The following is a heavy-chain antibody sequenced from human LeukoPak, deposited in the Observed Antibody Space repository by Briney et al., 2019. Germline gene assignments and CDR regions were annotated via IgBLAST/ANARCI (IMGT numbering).Heavy chain of an antibody. V-gene: IGHV1-46*01. CDR2: INPSGGST. CDR1: GYTFTSYY. CDR3: ARSEWLVRGWFDP. Sequence: ASVKVSCKASGYTFTSYYMHWVRQAPGQGLEWMGIINPSGGSTSYAQKLQGRVTMTRDTSTSTVYMELSSLRSEDTAVYYCARSEWLVRGWFDPWGQGTLVTVSS. D-gene: IGHD6-19*01. J-gene: IGHJ5*02.